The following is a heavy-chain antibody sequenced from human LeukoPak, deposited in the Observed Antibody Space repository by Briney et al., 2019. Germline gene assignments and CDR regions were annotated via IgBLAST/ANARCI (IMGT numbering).Heavy chain of an antibody. V-gene: IGHV3-53*01. CDR1: GFTVSSDY. D-gene: IGHD3-22*01. CDR2: IYSGGSA. J-gene: IGHJ4*02. Sequence: GGSLRLSCAASGFTVSSDYVSWVRQAPGKVLEWVSVIYSGGSAYYADSVKGRFTISRDNSKNTLYLQMNSRRAEDTAVYYCASQAAYYDSSSVPFDYWGQGTLVTVSS. CDR3: ASQAAYYDSSSVPFDY.